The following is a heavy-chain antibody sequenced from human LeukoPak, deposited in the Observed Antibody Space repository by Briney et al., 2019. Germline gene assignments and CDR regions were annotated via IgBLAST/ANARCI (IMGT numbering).Heavy chain of an antibody. D-gene: IGHD3-16*01. V-gene: IGHV1-69*05. CDR1: GGTFSSYA. Sequence: SVKVSCKASGGTFSSYAISWVRQAPGQGLEWMGGIIPIFGTANYAQKFQGRVTITTDESTSTAYMELSSLRSEDTAVYYCARDVGNMIPGPFDYWGQGTLVTVSS. CDR2: IIPIFGTA. CDR3: ARDVGNMIPGPFDY. J-gene: IGHJ4*02.